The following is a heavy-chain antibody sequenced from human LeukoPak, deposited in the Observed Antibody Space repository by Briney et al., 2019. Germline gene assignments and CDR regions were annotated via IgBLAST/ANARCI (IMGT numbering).Heavy chain of an antibody. V-gene: IGHV4-59*01. CDR1: GGSISSYY. CDR2: IYYSGST. J-gene: IGHJ6*02. D-gene: IGHD2-21*01. Sequence: PSETLSLTCTVSGGSISSYYWSWIRQPPGKGLEWIGYIYYSGSTNYNPSLKSRVTISVDTSKNRFSLKLSSVTAADTAVYYCARGVVVREDYYYGMDVWGQGTTVTVSS. CDR3: ARGVVVREDYYYGMDV.